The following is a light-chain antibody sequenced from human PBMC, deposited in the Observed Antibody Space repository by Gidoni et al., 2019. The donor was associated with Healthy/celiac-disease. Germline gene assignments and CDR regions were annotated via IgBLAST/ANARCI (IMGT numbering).Light chain of an antibody. CDR2: DAS. CDR1: QSVSSY. Sequence: EIVLPQSPATLSLSPGERATLSCRASQSVSSYLAWYQQKPGQAPRLLIYDASNRATGIPARFSGSGSGTDFTLTISSLEPEDFAVYYCQQRSNWPPSFXQXTKLEIK. CDR3: QQRSNWPPS. V-gene: IGKV3-11*01. J-gene: IGKJ2*01.